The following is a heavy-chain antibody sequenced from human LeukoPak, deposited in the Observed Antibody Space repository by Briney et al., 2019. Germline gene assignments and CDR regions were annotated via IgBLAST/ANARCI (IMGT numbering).Heavy chain of an antibody. CDR2: IIPILGIA. V-gene: IGHV1-69*04. CDR3: ARETGYSSTPYYYYGMDV. Sequence: ASVKVSCKASGGTFSSYAIGWVRQAPGQGLEWMGRIIPILGIANYAQKFQGRVTITADKSTSTAYMELSSLRSEDTAAYYCARETGYSSTPYYYYGMDVWGQGTTVTVSS. D-gene: IGHD6-13*01. CDR1: GGTFSSYA. J-gene: IGHJ6*02.